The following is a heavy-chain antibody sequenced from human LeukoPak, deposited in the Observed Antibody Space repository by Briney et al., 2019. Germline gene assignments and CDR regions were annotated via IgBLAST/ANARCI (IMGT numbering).Heavy chain of an antibody. CDR2: IRYDGSNK. CDR1: GFTFSSYG. J-gene: IGHJ3*02. CDR3: ANLAVAGTIDAFDI. V-gene: IGHV3-30*02. Sequence: GGSLRLSCAASGFTFSSYGMHWVRQAPGKGLEWVAFIRYDGSNKYYADSVKGRFTISRDNSKNTLYLQMNSLRAEDTAVYYCANLAVAGTIDAFDIWGQGTMVTVSS. D-gene: IGHD6-19*01.